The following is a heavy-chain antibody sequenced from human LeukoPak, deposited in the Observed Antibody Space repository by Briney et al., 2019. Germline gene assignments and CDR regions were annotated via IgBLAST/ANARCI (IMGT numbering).Heavy chain of an antibody. D-gene: IGHD3-22*01. CDR3: ARHRYHDSSGYVYFDY. V-gene: IGHV4-59*08. CDR2: IHYSGST. CDR1: GGSISSYY. J-gene: IGHJ4*02. Sequence: PSETLSLTCTVSGGSISSYYWSWIRQPPGKGLEWIGYIHYSGSTNYNPSLKTRVTTSVDTSKNQFSLKLSSVTAADTAVYYCARHRYHDSSGYVYFDYWGQGTLVTVSS.